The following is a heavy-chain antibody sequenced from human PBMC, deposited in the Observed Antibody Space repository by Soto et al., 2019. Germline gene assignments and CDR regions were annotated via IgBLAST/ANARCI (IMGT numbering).Heavy chain of an antibody. V-gene: IGHV4-34*01. Sequence: SETLSLTCAVYGGSFSGYYWSWIRQPPGKGMEWIGEINHSGSTNYNPSLKSRVTISVDRSKNQFSLKLSSVTAADTAVYYCARDMAQYDYGTGSSTLFHYWGQGTLVTVSS. CDR3: ARDMAQYDYGTGSSTLFHY. CDR2: INHSGST. D-gene: IGHD3-10*01. CDR1: GGSFSGYY. J-gene: IGHJ4*02.